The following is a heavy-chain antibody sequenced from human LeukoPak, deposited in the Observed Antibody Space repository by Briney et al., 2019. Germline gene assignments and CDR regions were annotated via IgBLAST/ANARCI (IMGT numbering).Heavy chain of an antibody. CDR2: IYYSGST. CDR3: AGDGDPSGSYFDF. J-gene: IGHJ4*02. Sequence: PSETLSLTCTVSGGSISSYYWSWIRQPPGEGLEWIGYIYYSGSTNYNPSLRSRVTISVDTSKNQFSLRLSSMTPADTAVYYCAGDGDPSGSYFDFWGQGTVVTVSS. V-gene: IGHV4-59*01. D-gene: IGHD1-26*01. CDR1: GGSISSYY.